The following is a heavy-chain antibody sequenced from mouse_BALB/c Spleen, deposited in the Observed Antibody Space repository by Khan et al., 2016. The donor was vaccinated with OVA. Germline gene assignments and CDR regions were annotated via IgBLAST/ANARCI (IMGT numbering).Heavy chain of an antibody. CDR1: GFTFSTYA. CDR3: ARSSDGNFAY. J-gene: IGHJ3*01. Sequence: EVELVESGGGLVKPGGSLKLSCAASGFTFSTYAMSWVRQTPEKRLEWVATISSDGDYTNYPDNLTGRFTISRDNAQNTLYLQMSRLRSEDTAMYYCARSSDGNFAYWGQGTLVTVSA. V-gene: IGHV5-9-3*01. CDR2: ISSDGDYT. D-gene: IGHD2-1*01.